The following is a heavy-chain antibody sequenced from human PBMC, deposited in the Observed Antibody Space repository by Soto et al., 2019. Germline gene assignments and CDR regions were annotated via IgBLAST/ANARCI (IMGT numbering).Heavy chain of an antibody. CDR3: ARGYYSSSWRVFDY. CDR2: MNPNSGGT. V-gene: IGHV1-2*02. J-gene: IGHJ4*02. Sequence: QVQLVQSGADVKKPGASVKVSCKTSGYTFSGYFMHWLRQAPGQGLEWMGWMNPNSGGTDYAQNFQGRVSMTWDTSISTAYMELSTLRSDATAIYYCARGYYSSSWRVFDYWGQGTLVTVSS. D-gene: IGHD6-13*01. CDR1: GYTFSGYF.